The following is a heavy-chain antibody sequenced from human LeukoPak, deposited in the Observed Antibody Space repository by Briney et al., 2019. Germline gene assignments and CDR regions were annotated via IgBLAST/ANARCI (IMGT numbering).Heavy chain of an antibody. CDR1: GFTFSSYA. V-gene: IGHV3-30*18. Sequence: GGSLRLSCAASGFTFSSYAMSWVRQAPGKGLEWVAVISYDGSNKYYADSVKGRFTISRDNSKNTLYLQMNSLRAEDTAVYYCAKDKYSSSWNLFDYWGQGTLVTVSS. CDR3: AKDKYSSSWNLFDY. J-gene: IGHJ4*02. CDR2: ISYDGSNK. D-gene: IGHD6-13*01.